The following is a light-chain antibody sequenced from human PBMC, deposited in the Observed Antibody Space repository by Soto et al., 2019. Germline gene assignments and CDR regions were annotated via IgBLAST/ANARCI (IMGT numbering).Light chain of an antibody. J-gene: IGLJ2*01. Sequence: QSALTQPRSVSGSPGQSVTISCTGTNSDVGTYNYVSWYQQHPGKAPKLIIYDVTKRPSGVPDRFSGSKSGNTASLIISGLQAADEADYYCCCCSYAGSSSFRVLFGGGTKVTVL. CDR3: CSYAGSSSFRVL. CDR2: DVT. V-gene: IGLV2-11*01. CDR1: NSDVGTYNY.